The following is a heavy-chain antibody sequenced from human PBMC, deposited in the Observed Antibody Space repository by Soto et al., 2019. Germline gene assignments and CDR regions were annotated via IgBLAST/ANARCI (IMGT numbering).Heavy chain of an antibody. CDR1: GFTFGDYA. D-gene: IGHD3-22*01. CDR3: TRDPSYDSSPLAAFDI. J-gene: IGHJ3*02. Sequence: GGSLRLSCTASGFTFGDYAMSWVRQAPGKGLEWVGFIRSKAYGGTTEYAASVKGRFTISRDDSKSIAYLQMNSLKTEDTAVYYCTRDPSYDSSPLAAFDIWGQGTMVTVSS. V-gene: IGHV3-49*04. CDR2: IRSKAYGGTT.